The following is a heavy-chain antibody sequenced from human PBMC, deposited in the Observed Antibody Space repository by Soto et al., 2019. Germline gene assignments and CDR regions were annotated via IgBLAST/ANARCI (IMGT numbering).Heavy chain of an antibody. V-gene: IGHV3-72*01. Sequence: EVQLVESGGDLVQPRGSARLSCAASGFSVSGWYMDWVRQAPGKGLEWVARLKDRSQNYATEYAASVKGRFTVSRHPSQNSIFLQMNSLKIEDTAVYYCAREGDARWLDSWDQGTLVTVS. CDR2: LKDRSQNYAT. J-gene: IGHJ5*01. CDR3: AREGDARWLDS. CDR1: GFSVSGWY. D-gene: IGHD1-26*01.